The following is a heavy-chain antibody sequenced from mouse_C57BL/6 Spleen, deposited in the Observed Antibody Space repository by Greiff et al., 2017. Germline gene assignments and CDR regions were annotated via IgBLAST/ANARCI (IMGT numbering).Heavy chain of an antibody. J-gene: IGHJ3*01. Sequence: EVMLVESGGGLVQPGGSLSLSCAASGFTFTDYYMSWVRQPPGKALEWLGFIRNKANGYTTEYSASVKGRFTISRDNSQSILYLQMNALRAEDSATYYCASGDYDLFAYWGQGTLVTVSA. CDR3: ASGDYDLFAY. D-gene: IGHD2-4*01. CDR1: GFTFTDYY. V-gene: IGHV7-3*01. CDR2: IRNKANGYTT.